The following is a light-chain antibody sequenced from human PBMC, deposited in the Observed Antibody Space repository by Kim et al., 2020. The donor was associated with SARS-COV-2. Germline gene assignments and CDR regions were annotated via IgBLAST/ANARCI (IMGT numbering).Light chain of an antibody. CDR1: SGSIASNY. J-gene: IGLJ3*02. CDR3: QSHDASYQV. CDR2: EDN. Sequence: GKTVTISCTRSSGSIASNYVQCYQQRPGSSPTTLIYEDNQRPSGVPDRFSGSIDSSSNSASLTISGLKIEDEADYYCQSHDASYQVFGGGTQLTVL. V-gene: IGLV6-57*01.